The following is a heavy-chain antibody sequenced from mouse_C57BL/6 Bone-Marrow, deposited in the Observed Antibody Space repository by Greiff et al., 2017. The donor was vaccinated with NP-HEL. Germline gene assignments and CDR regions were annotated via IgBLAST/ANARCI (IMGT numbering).Heavy chain of an antibody. J-gene: IGHJ4*01. D-gene: IGHD1-1*01. Sequence: QVQLQQPGAELVKPGASVKLSCKASGYTFTSYWMHWVKQRPGQGLEWIGMIPPNSGSTNYNEKFKRKATLTVDKSSSTAYMQLSSLTSEDSAVYYCARYYYGSHYAMDYWGQGTSVTVSS. CDR1: GYTFTSYW. CDR2: IPPNSGST. V-gene: IGHV1-64*01. CDR3: ARYYYGSHYAMDY.